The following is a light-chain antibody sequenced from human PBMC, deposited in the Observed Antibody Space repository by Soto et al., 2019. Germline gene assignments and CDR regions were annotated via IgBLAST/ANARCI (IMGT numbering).Light chain of an antibody. J-gene: IGLJ7*01. V-gene: IGLV4-60*03. CDR2: VEGSGSY. Sequence: QAVVTQSSSASASLGSSVKLTCALSSGHSSYIIAWHQQQPGKAPRYLMKVEGSGSYNKESGVPDRFSGSGSGADRYLTISNLQSEDEAVYYCETWDSNTRVFGGGTQLTVL. CDR1: SGHSSYI. CDR3: ETWDSNTRV.